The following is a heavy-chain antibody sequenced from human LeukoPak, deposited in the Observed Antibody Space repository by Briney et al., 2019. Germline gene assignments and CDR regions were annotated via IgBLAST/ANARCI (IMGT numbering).Heavy chain of an antibody. CDR2: ISGSGGST. D-gene: IGHD6-13*01. CDR1: GFTFSSYA. Sequence: GGSLRLSCAPSGFTFSSYAMSWVRQAPGKGLEWVSSISGSGGSTYYADSVKGRFTISRDNSKNTLYLQMNSLRAEDTAVYYCAKDPGPAAGLPDYFDYWGQGTLVTVSS. V-gene: IGHV3-23*01. J-gene: IGHJ4*02. CDR3: AKDPGPAAGLPDYFDY.